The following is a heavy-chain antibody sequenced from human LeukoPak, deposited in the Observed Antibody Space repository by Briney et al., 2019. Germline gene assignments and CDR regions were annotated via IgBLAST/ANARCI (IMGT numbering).Heavy chain of an antibody. CDR3: AAMRACSSTTCNPFDK. CDR2: ITTGSHYI. CDR1: GFIFSTYD. Sequence: RGSLRLSCAASGFIFSTYDMNWVRQAPGKGLEWVSLITTGSHYIYYADSVKGRFTISRDNAKSSLFLQMNSLRAEDTAVYYCAAMRACSSTTCNPFDKWGQGTLVTVSS. D-gene: IGHD2-2*01. V-gene: IGHV3-21*01. J-gene: IGHJ4*02.